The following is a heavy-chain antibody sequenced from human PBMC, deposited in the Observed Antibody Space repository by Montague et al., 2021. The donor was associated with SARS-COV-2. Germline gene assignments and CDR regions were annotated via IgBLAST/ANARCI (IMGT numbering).Heavy chain of an antibody. D-gene: IGHD6-13*01. CDR3: ARVSLAAAATSGDY. CDR2: IYYSGST. Sequence: SETLSLTCTVSGGSVSGGGYYWSWIRQPPGKGLEWIGYIYYSGSTNYNPSLKSRVTISLDTSKNQFSLKLTSVTAADTAVYYCARVSLAAAATSGDYWGQGTLVTVSS. V-gene: IGHV4-61*08. CDR1: GGSVSGGGYY. J-gene: IGHJ4*02.